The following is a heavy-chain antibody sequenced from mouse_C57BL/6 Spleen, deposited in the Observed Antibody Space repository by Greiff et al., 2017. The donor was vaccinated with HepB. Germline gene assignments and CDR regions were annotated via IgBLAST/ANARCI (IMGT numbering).Heavy chain of an antibody. V-gene: IGHV1-26*01. CDR2: INPNNGGT. D-gene: IGHD2-10*02. CDR3: AREYGTNFDY. Sequence: EVQLQQSGPELVKPGASVKISCKASGYTFTDYYMNWVKQSHGKSLEWIGDINPNNGGTSYNQKFKGKATLTVDKSSSTAYMELRSLTSEDSAVYYCAREYGTNFDYWGQGTTLTVSS. J-gene: IGHJ2*01. CDR1: GYTFTDYY.